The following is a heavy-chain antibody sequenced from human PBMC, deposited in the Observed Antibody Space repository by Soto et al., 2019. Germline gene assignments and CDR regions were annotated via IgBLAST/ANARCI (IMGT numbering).Heavy chain of an antibody. D-gene: IGHD3-22*01. V-gene: IGHV1-69*01. J-gene: IGHJ6*02. CDR1: GGTFSSYA. CDR2: IIPIFGTA. CDR3: ATSYYYDSSGYYYNYYYYYGMDV. Sequence: QVQLVQSGAEVKKPGSSVKVSCKASGGTFSSYAISWVRQAPGQGLEWMGGIIPIFGTANYAQKFQGRVTITADESTSTAYMELSSLRSDDTAVYYCATSYYYDSSGYYYNYYYYYGMDVWGQGTTVTVSS.